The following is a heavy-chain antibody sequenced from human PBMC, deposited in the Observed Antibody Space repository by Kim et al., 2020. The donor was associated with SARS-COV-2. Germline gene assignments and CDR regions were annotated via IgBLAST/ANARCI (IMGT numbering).Heavy chain of an antibody. CDR2: ISFAGTA. CDR1: GGSITHYY. Sequence: SETLSLTCIVSGGSITHYYWSWIRRPPGKGLKWLGYISFAGTASYNPSLKRRLAISRDISRNRFSLTLRSVTAADTAFYYCAKTTGEDIDYCGHGSLDIV. J-gene: IGHJ4*03. CDR3: AKTTGEDIDY. D-gene: IGHD1-1*01. V-gene: IGHV4-59*01.